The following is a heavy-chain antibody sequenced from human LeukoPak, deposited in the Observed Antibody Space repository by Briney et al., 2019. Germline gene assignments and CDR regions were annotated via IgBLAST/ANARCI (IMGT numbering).Heavy chain of an antibody. Sequence: ASVKVSCKASGYTFTCYYMHWVRQAPGLGLEWIVIINPNGGGTNSAHKFQCRVTLTRDASTRTVYIVLSSLRSDDTAVYSGARVGLGSGSYTFFDYWGQGTLVTVSS. V-gene: IGHV1-46*01. D-gene: IGHD1-26*01. CDR3: ARVGLGSGSYTFFDY. J-gene: IGHJ4*02. CDR2: INPNGGGT. CDR1: GYTFTCYY.